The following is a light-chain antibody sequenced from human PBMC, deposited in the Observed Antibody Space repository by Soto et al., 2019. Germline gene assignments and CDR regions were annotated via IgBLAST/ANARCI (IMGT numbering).Light chain of an antibody. CDR3: SSYTSSSPRV. Sequence: QSALTQPASVSGSPGQSITISCTGTSSDVGGYNYVSWYQQHPGKAPKLMIYDVSNRLSGVSNRFSGSKSGNTASLTISGLQAEDEADYYCSSYTSSSPRVFGTGTKVTVL. V-gene: IGLV2-14*01. CDR1: SSDVGGYNY. CDR2: DVS. J-gene: IGLJ1*01.